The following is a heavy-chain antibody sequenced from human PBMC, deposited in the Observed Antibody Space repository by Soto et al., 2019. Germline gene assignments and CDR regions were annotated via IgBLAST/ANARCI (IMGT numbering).Heavy chain of an antibody. CDR1: GFTFSSYA. Sequence: GSLRLSCAASGFTFSSYAMSWVRQAPGKGLEWVSAISGSGGSTYYADSVKGRFTISRDNSKNTLYLQMNSLRAEDTAVYYCAKDYDSSGYRPDAFDIWGQGTMVTVSS. CDR2: ISGSGGST. J-gene: IGHJ3*02. CDR3: AKDYDSSGYRPDAFDI. V-gene: IGHV3-23*01. D-gene: IGHD3-22*01.